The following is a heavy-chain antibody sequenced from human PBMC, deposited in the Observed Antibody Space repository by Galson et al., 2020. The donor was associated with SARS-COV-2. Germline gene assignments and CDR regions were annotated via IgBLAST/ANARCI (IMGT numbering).Heavy chain of an antibody. D-gene: IGHD3-22*01. CDR3: ARVVLRSWALDY. CDR2: IRYDGTNK. Sequence: GGSLRLSCAASGFTFSTYGMHWVRQAPGKGLEWVAVIRYDGTNKYYADSVKGRFTISRDNSKNTLYLQMNSLRAEDTAVYYCARVVLRSWALDYWGQGTLVTVSS. J-gene: IGHJ4*02. V-gene: IGHV3-33*01. CDR1: GFTFSTYG.